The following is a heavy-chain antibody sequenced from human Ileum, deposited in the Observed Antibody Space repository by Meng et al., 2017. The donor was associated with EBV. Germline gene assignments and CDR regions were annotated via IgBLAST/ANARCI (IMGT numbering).Heavy chain of an antibody. D-gene: IGHD4-17*01. CDR1: GLTFSSFW. J-gene: IGHJ1*01. V-gene: IGHV3-74*01. CDR3: ARVGDYAYKD. Sequence: EVQLVEGGGGLVQPWGSLRLSWAVSGLTFSSFWMHWVRQGPGKGLVWVSRINGDGTSTSYADSVKGRFTISRDNAKNTLYLQMNSLRAEDTAVYYCARVGDYAYKDWGQGTLVTVSS. CDR2: INGDGTST.